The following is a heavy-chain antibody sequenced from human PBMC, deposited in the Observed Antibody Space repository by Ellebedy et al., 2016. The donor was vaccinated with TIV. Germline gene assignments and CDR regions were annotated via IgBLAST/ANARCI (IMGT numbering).Heavy chain of an antibody. CDR3: AREILAPSGPYYYYHGVDV. Sequence: SETLSLTCSVSGGPISSYYWSWIRQSPGKGLEWIGYIYYSGNTKYNPSLQSRVTMSVDTSKNQFSLKLSSVTAADTAVYYCAREILAPSGPYYYYHGVDVWGQGATVIVSS. CDR2: IYYSGNT. J-gene: IGHJ6*02. V-gene: IGHV4-59*01. CDR1: GGPISSYY. D-gene: IGHD3-16*01.